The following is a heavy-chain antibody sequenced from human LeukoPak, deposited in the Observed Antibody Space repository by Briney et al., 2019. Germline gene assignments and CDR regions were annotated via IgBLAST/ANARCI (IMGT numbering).Heavy chain of an antibody. CDR3: ARGRAIDI. J-gene: IGHJ3*02. CDR2: IKPDDSEI. Sequence: GGSLRLSCTASGFTFGDYAMTWVRQVPGKGLEWVANIKPDDSEIYYVASVKGRFTISRDNAKNSVFLQMNSLRVEDTAIYYCARGRAIDIWGRGTMVTVSS. CDR1: GFTFGDYA. V-gene: IGHV3-7*04.